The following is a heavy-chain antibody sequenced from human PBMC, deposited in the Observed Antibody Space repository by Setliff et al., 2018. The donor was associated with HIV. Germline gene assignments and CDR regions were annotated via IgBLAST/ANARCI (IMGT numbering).Heavy chain of an antibody. D-gene: IGHD3-3*01. CDR1: GYTFTNFG. V-gene: IGHV1-8*02. Sequence: GASVKVSCKTSGYTFTNFGISWVRQATGQGLEWMGWMNPNSGDTGSADKFQGRVSMTRNTSINTAYMELSSLRSEDTAMYYCASRYYNFWSGYTDAFDIWGQGTMVTVSS. J-gene: IGHJ3*02. CDR3: ASRYYNFWSGYTDAFDI. CDR2: MNPNSGDT.